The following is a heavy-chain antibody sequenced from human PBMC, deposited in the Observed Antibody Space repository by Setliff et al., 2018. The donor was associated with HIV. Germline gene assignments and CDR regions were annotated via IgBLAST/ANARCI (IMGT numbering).Heavy chain of an antibody. CDR2: ISASATYI. V-gene: IGHV3-21*01. Sequence: GGSLRLSCEASGFTFSTYSMNWVRQTPGKGLEWVSSISASATYIYYADSVKGRFTISRDNAENSLYLQMNSLRAEDTAVYYCARDNGRYFDRGWFDPWGQGALVTVPS. J-gene: IGHJ5*02. CDR3: ARDNGRYFDRGWFDP. CDR1: GFTFSTYS. D-gene: IGHD3-9*01.